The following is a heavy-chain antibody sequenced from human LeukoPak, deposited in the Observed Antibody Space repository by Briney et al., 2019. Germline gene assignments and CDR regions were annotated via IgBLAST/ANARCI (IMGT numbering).Heavy chain of an antibody. V-gene: IGHV4-39*07. CDR2: IYSSGST. D-gene: IGHD6-19*01. Sequence: PSETLSLTCTVSGGSISSSYYYWGWIRQPPGKGLEWIGSIYSSGSTYYNPSLKSRVTISVDTSKNQFSLKLSSVTAADTAVYYCARGAIHSSGRNIDYWGQGTLVTVSS. CDR3: ARGAIHSSGRNIDY. CDR1: GGSISSSYYY. J-gene: IGHJ4*02.